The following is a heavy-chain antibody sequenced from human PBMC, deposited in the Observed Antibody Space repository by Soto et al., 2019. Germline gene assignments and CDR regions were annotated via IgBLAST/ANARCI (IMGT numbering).Heavy chain of an antibody. Sequence: QVQLVQSGAEVKKPGASVKVSCKASGYTFTSYDINWVRQATGQGLEWMGWMNPNSGNTAYAQKLLDRVTMTRNTSTSTAYMALSSLRYEDTAVYYCARERTRGFDPWCQGTLVTFSS. J-gene: IGHJ5*02. CDR2: MNPNSGNT. CDR3: ARERTRGFDP. V-gene: IGHV1-8*01. CDR1: GYTFTSYD.